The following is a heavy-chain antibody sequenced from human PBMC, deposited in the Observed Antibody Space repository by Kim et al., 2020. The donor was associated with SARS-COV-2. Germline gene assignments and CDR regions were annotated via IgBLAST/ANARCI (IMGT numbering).Heavy chain of an antibody. D-gene: IGHD1-26*01. Sequence: GGSLRLSCAASGFTFDDYAMHWVRQAPGKGLEWVSGISWNSGSIGYADSVKGRFTISRDNAKNSLYLQMNSLRAEDTALYYCAKSSAGPLDYWGQGTLVTVSS. CDR3: AKSSAGPLDY. CDR1: GFTFDDYA. J-gene: IGHJ4*02. V-gene: IGHV3-9*01. CDR2: ISWNSGSI.